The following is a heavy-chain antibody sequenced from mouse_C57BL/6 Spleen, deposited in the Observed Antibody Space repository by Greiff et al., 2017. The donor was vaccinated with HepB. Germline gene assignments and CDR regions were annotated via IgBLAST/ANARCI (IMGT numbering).Heavy chain of an antibody. CDR2: ISSGGSYT. CDR1: GFTFSSYG. D-gene: IGHD1-1*01. V-gene: IGHV5-6*01. CDR3: ARHGGTTVYYAMDY. Sequence: VQLKQSGGDLVKPGGSLKLSCAASGFTFSSYGMSWVRQTPDKRLEWVATISSGGSYTYYPDSVKGRFTISRDNAKNTLYLQMSSLKSEDTAMYYCARHGGTTVYYAMDYWGQGTSVTVSS. J-gene: IGHJ4*01.